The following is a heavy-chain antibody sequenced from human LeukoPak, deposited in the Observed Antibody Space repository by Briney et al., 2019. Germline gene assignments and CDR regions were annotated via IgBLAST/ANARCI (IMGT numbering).Heavy chain of an antibody. J-gene: IGHJ6*04. CDR3: ARKAYAMDV. CDR1: GFTFSNYW. CDR2: MKQDGSEK. Sequence: GGSLRLSCAASGFTFSNYWMSWVRQAPGKGLEWVTNMKQDGSEKYYVDSVKGRFTISRDNAKNSLYLQMNSLRVEDTAVYYCARKAYAMDVWGKGTTVTVSS. V-gene: IGHV3-7*03.